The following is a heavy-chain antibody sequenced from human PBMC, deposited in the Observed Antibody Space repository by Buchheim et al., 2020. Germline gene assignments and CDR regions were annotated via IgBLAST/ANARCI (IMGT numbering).Heavy chain of an antibody. V-gene: IGHV3-23*01. D-gene: IGHD1-1*01. CDR1: GFTFSSHA. Sequence: EVRLLESGGGLVQPGGSLRLSCAASGFTFSSHAMSWVRQAPGKGLEWVSGISGSGAGTFYADSVKGRFTISRDNSKNTLYLQMNSLRAEDTAVYYCAKELWNQRDFDHWGQGTL. J-gene: IGHJ4*02. CDR3: AKELWNQRDFDH. CDR2: ISGSGAGT.